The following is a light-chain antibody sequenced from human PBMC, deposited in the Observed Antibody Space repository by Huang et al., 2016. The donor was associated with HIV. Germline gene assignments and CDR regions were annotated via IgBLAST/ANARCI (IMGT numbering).Light chain of an antibody. V-gene: IGKV3D-15*01. CDR1: QHLGSN. CDR3: QQYNKWPRT. Sequence: DILLTQSPVPLSVTPGERATLSCRASQHLGSNLAWYQQKPGHPPRLLIYDASTRATGAPARFSGSGSKTDFNLTIDSLQSEDSALYFCQQYNKWPRTFGQGTKLEIK. CDR2: DAS. J-gene: IGKJ1*01.